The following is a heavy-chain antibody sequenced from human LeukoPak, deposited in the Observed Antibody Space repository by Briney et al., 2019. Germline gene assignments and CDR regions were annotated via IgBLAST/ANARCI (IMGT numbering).Heavy chain of an antibody. J-gene: IGHJ3*02. Sequence: ASVKVSCKTSGYTFSNYGINWVRQAPGQGLEWMGWISAYNGNTNYAQKLQGRVTMTTDTSTSTAYMELRSLRSDDTAVYYCARGELADAFDIWGQGTMVTVSS. V-gene: IGHV1-18*01. CDR3: ARGELADAFDI. D-gene: IGHD1-26*01. CDR2: ISAYNGNT. CDR1: GYTFSNYG.